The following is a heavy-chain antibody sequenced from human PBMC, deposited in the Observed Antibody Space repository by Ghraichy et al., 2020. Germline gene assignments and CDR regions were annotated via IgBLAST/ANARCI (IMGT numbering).Heavy chain of an antibody. V-gene: IGHV4-30-2*01. CDR3: ARVGYCSSTSCYVFDY. J-gene: IGHJ4*02. CDR2: IYHSGST. D-gene: IGHD2-2*01. Sequence: SETLSLTCAVSGGSISSGGYSWSWIRQPPGKGLEWIGYIYHSGSTYYNPSLKSRVTISVDRSKNQFSLKLSSVTAADTAVYYCARVGYCSSTSCYVFDYWGPGTLVTVSS. CDR1: GGSISSGGYS.